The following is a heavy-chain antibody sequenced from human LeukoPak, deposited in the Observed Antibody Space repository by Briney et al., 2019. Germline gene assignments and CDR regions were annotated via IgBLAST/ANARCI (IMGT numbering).Heavy chain of an antibody. V-gene: IGHV4-59*08. Sequence: QPSETLSLTCTVSGASISDYYWCWIRQPPGKGLEWFGYIYYTGSTKYNPSLESRVTISIDTSKNHLYLKLSSVTAADTAIYYCARHSRAYSSTSGTFEYWGQGTLVTVSS. CDR1: GASISDYY. CDR3: ARHSRAYSSTSGTFEY. CDR2: IYYTGST. J-gene: IGHJ4*02. D-gene: IGHD2-2*01.